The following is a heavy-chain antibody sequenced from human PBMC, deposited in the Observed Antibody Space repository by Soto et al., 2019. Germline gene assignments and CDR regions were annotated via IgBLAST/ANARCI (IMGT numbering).Heavy chain of an antibody. CDR3: ARGHQY. CDR2: IYHNGTT. Sequence: AETLSLTCAVSGGSFISSHWGTWVRQSPEKWLEWVVEIYHNGTTNYNPSFKSRLTISVDTSRNQFSLNLNPVTARDTATYFCARGHQYWGPGKVVTVSS. V-gene: IGHV4-4*01. CDR1: GGSFISSHW. J-gene: IGHJ4*02.